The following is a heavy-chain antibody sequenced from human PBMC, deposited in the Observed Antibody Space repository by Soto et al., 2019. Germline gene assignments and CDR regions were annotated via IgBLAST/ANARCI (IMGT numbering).Heavy chain of an antibody. CDR3: AVDHPGFHSAVDS. CDR2: TYYRKSKWLY. J-gene: IGHJ4*02. D-gene: IGHD2-15*01. CDR1: GYSVSYKGAS. V-gene: IGHV6-1*01. Sequence: QVQLQQSGPGLVKPSQTLSLTCAISGYSVSYKGASWNWFRCCPSRGLEWLGRTYYRKSKWLYDYAACVRSRITIHPDTSKSQVSLHLTSVTPEDTCGYFCAVDHPGFHSAVDSWGQGTLVTVS.